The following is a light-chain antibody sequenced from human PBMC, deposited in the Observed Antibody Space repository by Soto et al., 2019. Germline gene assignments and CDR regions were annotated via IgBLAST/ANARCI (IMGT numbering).Light chain of an antibody. Sequence: QSALTQPASVSGSPGQSITISCTGTSSDVGGYNYVSWYQQHPGKAPKLMIYEVRNRPPGVSNRFSGSKSGNSASLTISGLQAEDEADYYCSSYTSSSTPYVFGTGTKVTVL. CDR1: SSDVGGYNY. CDR2: EVR. J-gene: IGLJ1*01. V-gene: IGLV2-14*01. CDR3: SSYTSSSTPYV.